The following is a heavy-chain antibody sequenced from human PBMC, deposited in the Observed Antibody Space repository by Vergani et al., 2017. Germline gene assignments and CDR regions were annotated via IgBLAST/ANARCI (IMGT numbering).Heavy chain of an antibody. D-gene: IGHD1-7*01. CDR3: ARDLFTGTTDAFDI. CDR2: IYYSGST. CDR1: GGSISSYY. V-gene: IGHV4-59*01. J-gene: IGHJ3*02. Sequence: QVQLQESGPGLVKPSETLSLTCTVSGGSISSYYWSWIRQPPGKGLEWIGYIYYSGSTNYNPSLKSRVTISVDTSKNQFSLKLSFVTAADTAVYYCARDLFTGTTDAFDIWGQGTMVTVSS.